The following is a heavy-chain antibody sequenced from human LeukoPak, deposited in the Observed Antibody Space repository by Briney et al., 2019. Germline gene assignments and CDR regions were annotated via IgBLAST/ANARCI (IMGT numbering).Heavy chain of an antibody. D-gene: IGHD6-19*01. Sequence: PGESLKISCKASGYSFTGFWIGWVRQMPGKGLEWMGIIYPYDSETRYSLPFQGQVTISADKSISTAYPQWSNLKAPDNAMYYRARHIRYSAWNPDYWGQGTLVTVSS. V-gene: IGHV5-51*01. CDR3: ARHIRYSAWNPDY. CDR2: IYPYDSET. J-gene: IGHJ4*02. CDR1: GYSFTGFW.